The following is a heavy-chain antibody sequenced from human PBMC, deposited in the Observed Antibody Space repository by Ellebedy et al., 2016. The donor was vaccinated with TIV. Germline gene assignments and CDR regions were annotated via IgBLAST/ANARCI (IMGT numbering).Heavy chain of an antibody. J-gene: IGHJ6*02. CDR1: GGTFSSYA. CDR2: IIPIFGTA. CDR3: ARGVVPAAMCGAGICPPEGMDV. Sequence: SVKVSXXASGGTFSSYAISWVRQAPGQGLEWMGGIIPIFGTANYAQKFQGRVTITADKSTSTAYMELSSLRSEDTAVYYCARGVVPAAMCGAGICPPEGMDVWGQGTTVTVSS. D-gene: IGHD2-2*01. V-gene: IGHV1-69*06.